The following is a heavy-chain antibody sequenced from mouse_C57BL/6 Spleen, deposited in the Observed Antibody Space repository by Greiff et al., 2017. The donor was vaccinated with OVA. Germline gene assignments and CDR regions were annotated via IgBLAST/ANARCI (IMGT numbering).Heavy chain of an antibody. J-gene: IGHJ2*01. V-gene: IGHV3-6*01. Sequence: EVKLVESGPGLVKPSQSLSLTCSVTGYSITSGYYWNWIRQFPGNKLEWMGYISYDGSNNYNPSLKNRISITRDTSKNQFFLKLNSVTTEDTATYYCARGGNWGPFDYWGQGTTLTVSS. D-gene: IGHD4-1*01. CDR3: ARGGNWGPFDY. CDR2: ISYDGSN. CDR1: GYSITSGYY.